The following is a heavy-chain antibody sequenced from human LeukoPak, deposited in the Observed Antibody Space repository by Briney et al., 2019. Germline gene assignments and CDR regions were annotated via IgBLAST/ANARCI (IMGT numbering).Heavy chain of an antibody. Sequence: KPSETLSLTCAVSGYSISSGYYWGWLRQPPEKRLEWIGSIYHSGSTYYNPSLKSRVTMSVDTSKNQFSLKLSSVTAADTAVYYCARGGFYYDILTGYLTWGQGTLVTVSS. V-gene: IGHV4-38-2*01. J-gene: IGHJ5*02. CDR3: ARGGFYYDILTGYLT. CDR2: IYHSGST. CDR1: GYSISSGYY. D-gene: IGHD3-9*01.